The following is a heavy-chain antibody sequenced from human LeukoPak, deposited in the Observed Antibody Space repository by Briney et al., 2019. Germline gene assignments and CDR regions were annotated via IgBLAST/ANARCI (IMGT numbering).Heavy chain of an antibody. CDR2: ISGSGGST. CDR3: ARDSSSWYYFDY. Sequence: WVRQAPGKGLEWVSAISGSGGSTYYADSVKGRFTISRDNSKNTLYLQMNSLRAEDTAVYYCARDSSSWYYFDYWGQGTLVTVSS. D-gene: IGHD6-13*01. V-gene: IGHV3-23*01. J-gene: IGHJ4*02.